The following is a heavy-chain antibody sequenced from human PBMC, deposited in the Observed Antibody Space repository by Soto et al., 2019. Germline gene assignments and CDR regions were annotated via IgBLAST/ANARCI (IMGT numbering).Heavy chain of an antibody. J-gene: IGHJ5*02. CDR1: GGSISSYY. CDR2: IYYSGST. Sequence: SETLSLTCTVSGGSISSYYWSWIRQPPGKGLEWIGYIYYSGSTNYNPSLKSRVIISVDTSKNQFSLKLSSVTAADTAVYYCARGGGIFGVNWFDPWGQGTLVTVSS. CDR3: ARGGGIFGVNWFDP. D-gene: IGHD3-3*01. V-gene: IGHV4-59*01.